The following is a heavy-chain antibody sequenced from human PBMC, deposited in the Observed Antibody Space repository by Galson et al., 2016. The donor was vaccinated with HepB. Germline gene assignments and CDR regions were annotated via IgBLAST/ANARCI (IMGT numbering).Heavy chain of an antibody. CDR1: GGSITRDTYY. CDR2: TYDDGTT. CDR3: ARQRERAHRLDP. D-gene: IGHD1-14*01. V-gene: IGHV4-39*01. Sequence: SETLSPTCIVSGGSITRDTYYWGWIRPPPGKGREWFGITYDDGTTSYYNPSLKSRVTISVVTTKNEFSLRLTSVTAADTAVYYCARQRERAHRLDPWGPGTLVTVSP. J-gene: IGHJ5*02.